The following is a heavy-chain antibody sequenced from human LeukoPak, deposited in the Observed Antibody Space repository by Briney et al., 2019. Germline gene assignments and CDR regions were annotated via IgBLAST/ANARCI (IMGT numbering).Heavy chain of an antibody. V-gene: IGHV4-59*01. J-gene: IGHJ5*02. CDR1: GGSISSYY. CDR2: IYYSGST. Sequence: SETLSLTCTVSGGSISSYYWSWIRQPPGKGLEWIGYIYYSGSTNYNPSLKSRVTISVDTSKNQFFLKLSSVTAADTAVYYCARARGWFDPWGQGTLVTVSS. CDR3: ARARGWFDP.